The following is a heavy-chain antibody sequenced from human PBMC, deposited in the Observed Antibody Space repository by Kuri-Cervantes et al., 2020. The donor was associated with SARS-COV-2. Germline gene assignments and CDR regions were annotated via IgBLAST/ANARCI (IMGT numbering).Heavy chain of an antibody. CDR3: ASLSPGESIAARPIDY. CDR1: GGTFSSYA. CDR2: IIPILGIA. Sequence: SVKVSCKASGGTFSSYAISWVRQAPGQGLEWMGRIIPILGIANYAQKFQGRVTITADKSTSTAYMELSSLRSEDTAVYYCASLSPGESIAARPIDYWGQGTLVTVS. D-gene: IGHD6-6*01. J-gene: IGHJ4*02. V-gene: IGHV1-69*04.